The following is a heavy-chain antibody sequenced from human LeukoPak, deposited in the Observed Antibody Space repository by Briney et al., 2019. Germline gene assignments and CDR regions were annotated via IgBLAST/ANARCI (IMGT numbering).Heavy chain of an antibody. CDR2: MYYSGNT. J-gene: IGHJ5*02. CDR3: ARDLGVVPAWGWFDP. Sequence: SETLSLTCTVSGDSPSSSSYYWGWLRQPPGKGLEWIGTMYYSGNTYYNPSLKRRGTISGATSKNQFALNLSSGTAADTAVYYCARDLGVVPAWGWFDPWGQGTLVTVSS. D-gene: IGHD2-2*01. CDR1: GDSPSSSSYY. V-gene: IGHV4-39*06.